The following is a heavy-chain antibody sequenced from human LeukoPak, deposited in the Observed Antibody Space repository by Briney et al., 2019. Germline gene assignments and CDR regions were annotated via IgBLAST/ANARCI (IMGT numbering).Heavy chain of an antibody. V-gene: IGHV4-4*07. CDR1: SGSIIRYY. Sequence: SETLSLTCTVSSGSIIRYYWSWIRQPAGTALEWIGRIYTSGTITYNPSLKSRVTMSVDTSKNQFSLKLSSVTAADTAVYYCARDSGTTGEVKFDPWGQGTLVTVSS. D-gene: IGHD3-10*01. CDR3: ARDSGTTGEVKFDP. CDR2: IYTSGTI. J-gene: IGHJ5*02.